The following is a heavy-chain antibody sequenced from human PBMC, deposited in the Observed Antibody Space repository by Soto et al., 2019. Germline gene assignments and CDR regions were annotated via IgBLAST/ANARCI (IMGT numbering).Heavy chain of an antibody. CDR3: ARDRGSVVVPAAMGYDAFDI. Sequence: GGSLRLSCAASGFTFSSYGMHWVRQAPGKGLEWVAVIWYDGSNKYYADSVKGRFTISRDNSKNTLYLQMNSLRAEDTAVYYCARDRGSVVVPAAMGYDAFDIWGQGTMVTVSS. D-gene: IGHD2-2*01. CDR2: IWYDGSNK. V-gene: IGHV3-33*01. CDR1: GFTFSSYG. J-gene: IGHJ3*02.